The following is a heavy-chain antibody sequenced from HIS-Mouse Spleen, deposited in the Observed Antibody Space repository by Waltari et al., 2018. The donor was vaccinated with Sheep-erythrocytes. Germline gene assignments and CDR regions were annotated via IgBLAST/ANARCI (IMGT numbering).Heavy chain of an antibody. J-gene: IGHJ4*02. CDR3: ARERFQHFDY. CDR2: IYYSGGT. Sequence: QLQLQESGPGLVKPSETLSLTCTVSGGSISSSSYYWGGIRQPPGKGLEWIGSIYYSGGTYYNPSRNSRVTISVDTSKNQFSLKLSSVTAADTAVYYCARERFQHFDYWGQGTLVTVSS. CDR1: GGSISSSSYY. V-gene: IGHV4-39*07.